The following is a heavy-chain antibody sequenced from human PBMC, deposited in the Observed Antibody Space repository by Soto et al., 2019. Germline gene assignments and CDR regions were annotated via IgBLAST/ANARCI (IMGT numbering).Heavy chain of an antibody. J-gene: IGHJ6*02. V-gene: IGHV2-70*01. CDR1: GFSLSTSGMC. CDR2: IDWDDDK. Sequence: ESGPTLVNPTQTLTLTCTFSGFSLSTSGMCVSWIRQPPGKALEWLALIDWDDDKYYSTSLKTRLTISKDTSKNQVVLTMTNMDPVDTATYYCARIEGSYGYNYYYGMDVWGQGTTVTVSS. D-gene: IGHD5-18*01. CDR3: ARIEGSYGYNYYYGMDV.